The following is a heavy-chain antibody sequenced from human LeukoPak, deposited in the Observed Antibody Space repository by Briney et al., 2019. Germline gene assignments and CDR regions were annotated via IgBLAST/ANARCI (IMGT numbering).Heavy chain of an antibody. Sequence: SETLSLTCTVSGGSVSGYYWSWIRQPPGKGLEWIGYIYYSGSTTYNPSLKSRVTISVNTSKNQFSLKLSSVTAADTAVYYCAGCSVPNWFDPWGQGTLVTVSS. J-gene: IGHJ5*02. CDR3: AGCSVPNWFDP. V-gene: IGHV4-59*02. CDR1: GGSVSGYY. D-gene: IGHD2-15*01. CDR2: IYYSGST.